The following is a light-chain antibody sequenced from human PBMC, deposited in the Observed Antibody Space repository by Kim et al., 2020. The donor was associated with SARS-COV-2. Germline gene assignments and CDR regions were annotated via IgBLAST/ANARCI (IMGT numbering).Light chain of an antibody. CDR3: VLYLGSGVWV. CDR1: SGSASTTYS. Sequence: QSVVTQEPSLSVSPGGTVTLTCGLSSGSASTTYSPSWYQQTPGQAPRPLIYNTDIRSSGVPDRFSGSILGNKAALTITGAQADDESDYHCVLYLGSGVWVFGGGTQLTVL. J-gene: IGLJ3*02. CDR2: NTD. V-gene: IGLV8-61*01.